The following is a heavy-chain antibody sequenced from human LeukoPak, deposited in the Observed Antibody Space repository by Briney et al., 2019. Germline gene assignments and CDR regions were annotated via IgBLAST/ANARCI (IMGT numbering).Heavy chain of an antibody. CDR2: ISGSDDNA. J-gene: IGHJ4*02. V-gene: IGHV3-23*01. CDR1: GFTFTSYS. CDR3: AKHSHSWYIGYFEY. Sequence: GGSLRLSCAASGFTFTSYSMNWVRQAPGKGLEWVSVISGSDDNAYYGDSMKGRFIISRDTSKNILYLQMNSLRAEDTAIYYCAKHSHSWYIGYFEYWGQGTLVTISS. D-gene: IGHD6-13*01.